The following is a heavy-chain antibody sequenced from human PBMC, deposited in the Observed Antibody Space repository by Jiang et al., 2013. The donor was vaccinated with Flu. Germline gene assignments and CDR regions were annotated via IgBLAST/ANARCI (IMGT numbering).Heavy chain of an antibody. J-gene: IGHJ4*02. Sequence: RSLRLSCAASGFTFSSYAMHWVRQAPGKGLEWVAVISYDGSNKYYADSVKGRFTISRDNSKNTLYLQMNSLRAEDTAVYYCARAGVGVAGTFDYWGQGTLVTVSS. CDR3: ARAGVGVAGTFDY. CDR1: GFTFSSYA. D-gene: IGHD6-19*01. CDR2: ISYDGSNK. V-gene: IGHV3-30-3*01.